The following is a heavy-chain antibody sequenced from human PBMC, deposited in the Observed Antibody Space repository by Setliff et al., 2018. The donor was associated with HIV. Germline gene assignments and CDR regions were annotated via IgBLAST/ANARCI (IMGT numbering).Heavy chain of an antibody. CDR2: ISSSSSYI. Sequence: GGSLRLSCAASGFTFSTYSMNWVRQAPGKGLEWVSSISSSSSYIYYADSVQGRFTISRDNAKNSLYLQMNSLRAEDTAVYYCARDGTAAAPTWFDPWGQGTLVTVSS. CDR3: ARDGTAAAPTWFDP. D-gene: IGHD6-13*01. J-gene: IGHJ5*02. V-gene: IGHV3-21*01. CDR1: GFTFSTYS.